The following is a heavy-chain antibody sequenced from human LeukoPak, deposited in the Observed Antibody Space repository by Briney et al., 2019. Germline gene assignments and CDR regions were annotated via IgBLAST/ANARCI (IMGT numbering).Heavy chain of an antibody. Sequence: SGFTFSDYYMSXIRQAPGKGLEWVSYISGSDNTIYYADSVKGRFTISRDNAKNSLYLQMNSLRAEDTAVYYCARDRGPLDYWGQGTLVTVS. D-gene: IGHD3-16*01. J-gene: IGHJ4*02. CDR1: GFTFSDYY. V-gene: IGHV3-11*01. CDR2: ISGSDNTI. CDR3: ARDRGPLDY.